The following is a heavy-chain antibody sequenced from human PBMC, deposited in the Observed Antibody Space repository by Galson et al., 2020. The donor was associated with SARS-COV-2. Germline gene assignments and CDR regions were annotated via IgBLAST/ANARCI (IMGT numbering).Heavy chain of an antibody. CDR3: ARTSSTATRGYYFDY. V-gene: IGHV4-30-4*01. Sequence: SETLSLTCTVSGDSISSDAFYWSWIRQTPGTGLEWIGDIHSSGNTYYNPSLMSRGTISVDTSKNQFSLRLSSVTATDTAVYFCARTSSTATRGYYFDYWGQGTLVSVSS. CDR1: GDSISSDAFY. J-gene: IGHJ4*02. D-gene: IGHD4-17*01. CDR2: IHSSGNT.